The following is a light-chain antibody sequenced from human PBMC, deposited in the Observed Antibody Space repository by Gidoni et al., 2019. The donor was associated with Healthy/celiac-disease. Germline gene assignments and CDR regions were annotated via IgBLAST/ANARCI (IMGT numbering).Light chain of an antibody. V-gene: IGKV4-1*01. CDR1: QSVLYSSNNKNY. J-gene: IGKJ2*01. CDR3: QQYYSTPYT. CDR2: WAS. Sequence: DIVMTQSPDSLAESLGERATINCKPSQSVLYSSNNKNYLAWYQQKPGQPPKLLIYWASTRESGVPDRFSGSGSGTDFTLTISSLQAEDVSVYYCQQYYSTPYTFGQGTKLEIK.